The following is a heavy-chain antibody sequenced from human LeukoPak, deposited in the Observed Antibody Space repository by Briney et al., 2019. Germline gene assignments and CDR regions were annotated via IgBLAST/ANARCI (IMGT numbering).Heavy chain of an antibody. CDR2: IENDASAK. CDR3: AKKGHCRSTTCFNTNAFYI. V-gene: IGHV3-30*02. Sequence: GGSLSLSCAASGFTRRIYGMHWVRQGPGQGVEWVAFIENDASAKKYVDSVKGRFTISRDNSKNTLYLQMNSLTAEDTAVYYCAKKGHCRSTTCFNTNAFYIWGQGTLVTVSS. J-gene: IGHJ3*02. CDR1: GFTRRIYG. D-gene: IGHD2-2*01.